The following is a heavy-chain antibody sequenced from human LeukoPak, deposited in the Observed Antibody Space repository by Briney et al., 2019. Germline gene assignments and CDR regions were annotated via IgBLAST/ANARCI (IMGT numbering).Heavy chain of an antibody. CDR3: ARDLGVAGTFYYFGY. J-gene: IGHJ4*02. Sequence: GGSLRLSCAASGFTFSSYSMNWVRQAPGKGLEWVSSISSSSSYIYYADSVKGRFTISRDNAKNSLYLQMNSLRAEDTAVYYCARDLGVAGTFYYFGYWGQGTLVTVSS. CDR1: GFTFSSYS. V-gene: IGHV3-21*01. CDR2: ISSSSSYI. D-gene: IGHD6-19*01.